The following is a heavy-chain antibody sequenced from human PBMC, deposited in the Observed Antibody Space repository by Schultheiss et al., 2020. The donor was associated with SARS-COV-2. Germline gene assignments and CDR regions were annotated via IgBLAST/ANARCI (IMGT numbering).Heavy chain of an antibody. Sequence: GGSLRLSCAASGFTFSSYAMSWVRQAPGKGLEWVSAISGSGGSTYYADSVKGRFTISRDNSKNTLYLQMNSLRAEDTAVYYCAKGHGYSYGYTYDSSGYYYLNDYWGQGTLVTVSS. CDR2: ISGSGGST. V-gene: IGHV3-23*01. J-gene: IGHJ4*02. D-gene: IGHD3-22*01. CDR3: AKGHGYSYGYTYDSSGYYYLNDY. CDR1: GFTFSSYA.